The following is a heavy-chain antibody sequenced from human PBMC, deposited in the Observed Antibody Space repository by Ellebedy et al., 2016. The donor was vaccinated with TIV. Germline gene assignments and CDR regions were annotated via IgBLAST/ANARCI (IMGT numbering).Heavy chain of an antibody. J-gene: IGHJ4*02. CDR2: ITHSGST. CDR3: ARGLARDY. Sequence: SQTLSLTCAVYGGSFSGYYWSWIRQPPGKGLEWIGEITHSGSTNYNPSLKSRVTISVDTSKNQFSLNLSSVTAADTAFYYCARGLARDYWGQGTLVTVSS. V-gene: IGHV4-34*01. CDR1: GGSFSGYY.